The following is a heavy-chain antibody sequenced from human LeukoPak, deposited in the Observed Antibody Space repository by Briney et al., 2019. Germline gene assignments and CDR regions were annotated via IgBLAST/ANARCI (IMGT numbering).Heavy chain of an antibody. CDR1: GYTFTSYG. CDR2: ISAYNGNT. J-gene: IGHJ4*02. V-gene: IGHV1-18*01. CDR3: ARDLSGSYAMGYYFDY. D-gene: IGHD1-26*01. Sequence: ASVKVSCKASGYTFTSYGISWVRQAPGQGLEWMGWISAYNGNTNYAQKLQGRVTMTTDTSTSTAYMELRSLRSDDTAVYYCARDLSGSYAMGYYFDYWGQGTLVTVSS.